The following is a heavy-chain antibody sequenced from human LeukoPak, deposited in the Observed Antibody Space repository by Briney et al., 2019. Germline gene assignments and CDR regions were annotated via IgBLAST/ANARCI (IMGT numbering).Heavy chain of an antibody. V-gene: IGHV3-23*01. D-gene: IGHD2-2*01. CDR1: GFTFSSYA. J-gene: IGHJ4*02. Sequence: PGGSLRLSCAASGFTFSSYAMTWVRQAPGKGLEWVSAISGSGGSTYYADSVKGRFTISRDNSKNTLYLQMNSLRAEDTAVYYCAKRREPAATKYYFDCWGQGTLVTVSS. CDR2: ISGSGGST. CDR3: AKRREPAATKYYFDC.